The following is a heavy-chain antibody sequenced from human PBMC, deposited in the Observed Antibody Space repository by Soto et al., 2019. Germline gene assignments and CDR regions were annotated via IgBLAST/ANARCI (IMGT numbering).Heavy chain of an antibody. Sequence: GESLKISCKGSGYDFATYWIGRVRQMPGKGLEWMGIIYPGDSDTKYSLSFQGQVTISVDKSISTAYLQWSSLKASDTAMYYCARHRYNSGPTDNDMDVWGQGTTVTVSS. CDR3: ARHRYNSGPTDNDMDV. CDR1: GYDFATYW. D-gene: IGHD6-19*01. CDR2: IYPGDSDT. V-gene: IGHV5-51*01. J-gene: IGHJ6*02.